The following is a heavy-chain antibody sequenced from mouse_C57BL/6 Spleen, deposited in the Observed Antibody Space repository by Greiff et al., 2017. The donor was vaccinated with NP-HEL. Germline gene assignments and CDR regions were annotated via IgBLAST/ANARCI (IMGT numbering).Heavy chain of an antibody. V-gene: IGHV1-82*01. CDR1: GYAFSSSW. CDR3: ARPFYYAMDY. J-gene: IGHJ4*01. CDR2: IYPGDGDT. Sequence: QVQLKQSGPELVKPGASVKISCKASGYAFSSSWMNWVKQRPGKGLEWIGRIYPGDGDTNYNGKFKGKATLTADRSSSTAYMQLSSLTSEDSAVYFCARPFYYAMDYWGQGTSVTVSS.